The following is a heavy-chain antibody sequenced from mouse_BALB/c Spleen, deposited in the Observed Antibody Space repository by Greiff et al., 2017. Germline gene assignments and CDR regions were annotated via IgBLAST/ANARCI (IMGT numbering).Heavy chain of an antibody. Sequence: VQLKQSGPELVKPGASVKMSCKASGYTFTSYVMHWVKQKPGQGLEWIGYINPYNDGTKYNEKFKGKATLTSDKSSSTAYMELSSLTSEDSAVYYCARSGTPAWFAYWGQGTLVTVSA. J-gene: IGHJ3*01. D-gene: IGHD4-1*01. CDR3: ARSGTPAWFAY. V-gene: IGHV1-14*01. CDR2: INPYNDGT. CDR1: GYTFTSYV.